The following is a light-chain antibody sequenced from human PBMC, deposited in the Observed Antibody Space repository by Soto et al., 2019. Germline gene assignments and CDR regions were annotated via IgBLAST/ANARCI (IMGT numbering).Light chain of an antibody. V-gene: IGKV3-20*01. Sequence: EIVLTQSPGTLSLSPGERATLSCRASQSVRSSYLAWYQQKPGQAPRLLIYGASTRATGIPARFSGSGSGTEFTLTISSLQSEDFAVYYCHQYGSSPQTFGRGTKVAIK. J-gene: IGKJ1*01. CDR3: HQYGSSPQT. CDR1: QSVRSSY. CDR2: GAS.